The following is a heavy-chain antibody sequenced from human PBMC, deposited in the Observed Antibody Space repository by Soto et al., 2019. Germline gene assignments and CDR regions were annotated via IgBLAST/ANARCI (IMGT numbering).Heavy chain of an antibody. J-gene: IGHJ5*01. CDR1: GYSFTSYW. CDR2: IYPGDSDT. V-gene: IGHV5-51*01. CDR3: ARCSSSSWHWFDS. D-gene: IGHD6-13*01. Sequence: GESLKISCKGSGYSFTSYWIGWVRQMPGKGLEWMGIIYPGDSDTRYSPSFQGQVTISADKSISTAYLQWSSLKASDSAMYYCARCSSSSWHWFDSWGQGTLVTVSS.